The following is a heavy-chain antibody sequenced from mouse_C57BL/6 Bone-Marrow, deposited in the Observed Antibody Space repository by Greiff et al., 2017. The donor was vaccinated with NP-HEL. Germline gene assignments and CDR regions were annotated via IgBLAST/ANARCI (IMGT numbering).Heavy chain of an antibody. CDR3: ARSIYYGSEDYAMDY. D-gene: IGHD1-1*01. Sequence: EVQLQQSGPELVKPGASVKIPCKASGYTFTDYNMDWVKQSHGKSLEWIGDINPNNGGTIYNQKFKGKATLTVDKSSSTAYMELRSLTSEDTAVYYCARSIYYGSEDYAMDYWGQGTSVTVSS. CDR2: INPNNGGT. V-gene: IGHV1-18*01. CDR1: GYTFTDYN. J-gene: IGHJ4*01.